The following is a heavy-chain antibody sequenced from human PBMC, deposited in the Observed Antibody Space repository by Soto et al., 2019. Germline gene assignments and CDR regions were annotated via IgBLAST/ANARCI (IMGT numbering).Heavy chain of an antibody. Sequence: EVQLLESGGGLVQPGGSLRLSCAASGFSFSNYAMSWVRQAPGKRLEWVSTISGSGGSTYYAESVKGRFTISRDNSKNTLYLQMSSLRVEDTAIYYCAKGYCTNGVCFPDYWGQGTLVTVSS. V-gene: IGHV3-23*01. CDR2: ISGSGGST. CDR3: AKGYCTNGVCFPDY. J-gene: IGHJ4*02. D-gene: IGHD2-8*01. CDR1: GFSFSNYA.